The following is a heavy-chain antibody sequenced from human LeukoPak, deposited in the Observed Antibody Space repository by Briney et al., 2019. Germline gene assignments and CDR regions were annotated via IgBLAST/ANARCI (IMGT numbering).Heavy chain of an antibody. V-gene: IGHV3-23*01. CDR3: AIDPNWGTHS. J-gene: IGHJ4*02. CDR2: IGSSGGGI. D-gene: IGHD7-27*01. CDR1: GFTFSTYT. Sequence: GGSLRLSCAASGFTFSTYTMYWVRHPPGKRLEWVSTIGSSGGGIHYADSVKGRFTISSDNSKNALYLQMNSLRVEDTAVYYCAIDPNWGTHSWGQGVLVTVSS.